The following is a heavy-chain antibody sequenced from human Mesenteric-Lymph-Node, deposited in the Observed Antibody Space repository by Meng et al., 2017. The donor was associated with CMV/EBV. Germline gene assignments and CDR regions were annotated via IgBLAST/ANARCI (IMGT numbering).Heavy chain of an antibody. J-gene: IGHJ4*02. CDR1: GFTFSSYS. D-gene: IGHD2-21*01. CDR2: ISTSGNYI. Sequence: GESLKISCAASGFTFSSYSMNWVRQAPGKGLEWLSSISTSGNYIYYADSVKGRFTMSRDNAKNSLYLQMNSLRADDTAVYYCATRNRPVVVIVTFFDYWGQGMLVTVSS. CDR3: ATRNRPVVVIVTFFDY. V-gene: IGHV3-21*01.